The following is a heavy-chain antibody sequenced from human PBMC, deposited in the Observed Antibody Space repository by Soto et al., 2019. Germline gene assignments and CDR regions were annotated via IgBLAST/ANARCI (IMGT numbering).Heavy chain of an antibody. J-gene: IGHJ5*02. V-gene: IGHV1-69*13. Sequence: ASVKVSCKASGGTFSSYAISWVRQAPGQGLEWMGGIIPIFGTANYAQKFQGRVTITADESTSTAYMELSSLRSEDTAVYYCARFVAAAGMANWFDPWGQGPLVTVSS. D-gene: IGHD6-13*01. CDR3: ARFVAAAGMANWFDP. CDR2: IIPIFGTA. CDR1: GGTFSSYA.